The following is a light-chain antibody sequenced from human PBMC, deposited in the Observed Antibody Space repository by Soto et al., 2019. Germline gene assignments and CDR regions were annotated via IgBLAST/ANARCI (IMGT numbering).Light chain of an antibody. Sequence: QSALTHPASVSGSHGQSITISCTGTSSDVGGYNYVSWYQQHPGKAPKLMIYDVNSRPSGVSNRFSGSKSGNTASLTISGLQAEDEADYYCSSYTSSTTRVFGGGTKLTVL. CDR2: DVN. CDR3: SSYTSSTTRV. CDR1: SSDVGGYNY. V-gene: IGLV2-14*01. J-gene: IGLJ3*02.